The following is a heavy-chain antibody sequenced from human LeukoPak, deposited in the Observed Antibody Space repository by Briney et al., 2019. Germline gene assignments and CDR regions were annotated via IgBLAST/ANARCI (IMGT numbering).Heavy chain of an antibody. J-gene: IGHJ4*02. Sequence: GGSLRLSCAASGFTFSRFWMHWVRHAPGKGLVGVSRINTDGSNTIYADSVKGRFTISRDNAKNTLYLQMNSLRAEDTAVYYCARDQSIAGPTTADYWGQGTLVTVSS. D-gene: IGHD1-26*01. CDR2: INTDGSNT. CDR3: ARDQSIAGPTTADY. V-gene: IGHV3-74*01. CDR1: GFTFSRFW.